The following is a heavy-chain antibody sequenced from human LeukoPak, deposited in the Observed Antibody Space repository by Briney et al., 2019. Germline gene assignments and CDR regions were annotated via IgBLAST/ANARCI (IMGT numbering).Heavy chain of an antibody. J-gene: IGHJ3*02. Sequence: GGSLRLSCAASGFTFSSYGMHWVRQAPGKGLEWVAFIRYDGSNKYYADSVKGRFTISRDNSKNTLYLQMNSLRAEDTAVYYCARDRSGWYEINDAFDIWGQGTMVTVSS. V-gene: IGHV3-30*02. CDR1: GFTFSSYG. D-gene: IGHD6-19*01. CDR3: ARDRSGWYEINDAFDI. CDR2: IRYDGSNK.